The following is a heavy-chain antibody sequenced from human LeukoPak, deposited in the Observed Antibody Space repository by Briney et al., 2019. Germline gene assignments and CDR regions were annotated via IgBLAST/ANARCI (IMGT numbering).Heavy chain of an antibody. CDR2: ISYSGST. CDR3: ARGWDSCSSTSCHALIDY. V-gene: IGHV4-59*08. J-gene: IGHJ4*02. D-gene: IGHD2-2*01. CDR1: GGSISTYY. Sequence: SETLSLTCTVSGGSISTYYWSWIRQPPGKGLEWIGFISYSGSTNYNPSLKSRVTISVDRSKNQFSLKLSSVTAADTAVYYCARGWDSCSSTSCHALIDYWGQGTLVTVSS.